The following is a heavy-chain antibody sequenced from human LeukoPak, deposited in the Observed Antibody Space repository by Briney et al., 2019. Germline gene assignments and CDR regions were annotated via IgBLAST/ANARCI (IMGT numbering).Heavy chain of an antibody. CDR3: AKDSSGYYEYHY. J-gene: IGHJ4*02. Sequence: PSETLSLTCAVYGGSFSGYYWSWIRQPPGKGLEWIGEINHSGSTNYNPSLKSRVTISVDTSKNQFSLKLSSVTAADTAVYYCAKDSSGYYEYHYWGQGTLVTVSS. D-gene: IGHD3-22*01. V-gene: IGHV4-34*01. CDR1: GGSFSGYY. CDR2: INHSGST.